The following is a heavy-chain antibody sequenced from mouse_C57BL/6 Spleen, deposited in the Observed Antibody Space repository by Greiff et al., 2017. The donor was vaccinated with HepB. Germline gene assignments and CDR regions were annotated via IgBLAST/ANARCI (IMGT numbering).Heavy chain of an antibody. J-gene: IGHJ3*01. CDR2: IYPGSGNT. CDR3: AKDGGNSWFAY. V-gene: IGHV1-66*01. D-gene: IGHD1-1*02. CDR1: GYSFTSYY. Sequence: QVQLQQSGPELVKPGASVKISCKASGYSFTSYYIHWVKQRPGQGLEWIGWIYPGSGNTKCNEKFKGKATLTADTSSSTAYMQLRSLTSDDSAVYYCAKDGGNSWFAYWGQVTLVTVSA.